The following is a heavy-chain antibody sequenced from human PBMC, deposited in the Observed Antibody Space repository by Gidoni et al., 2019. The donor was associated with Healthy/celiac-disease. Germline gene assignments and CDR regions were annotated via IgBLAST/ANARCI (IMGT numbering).Heavy chain of an antibody. Sequence: QLQLQESGPGLVKPSETLSLTCTVSGGSISSSSYYWGWIRQPPGKGLEWIGSIYYSGSTYYNPSLKSRVTISVDTSKNQFSLKLSSETAADTAVYYCARQLPPDSSSWYYYYYGMDVWGQGTTVTVSS. J-gene: IGHJ6*02. V-gene: IGHV4-39*01. CDR2: IYYSGST. CDR1: GGSISSSSYY. CDR3: ARQLPPDSSSWYYYYYGMDV. D-gene: IGHD6-13*01.